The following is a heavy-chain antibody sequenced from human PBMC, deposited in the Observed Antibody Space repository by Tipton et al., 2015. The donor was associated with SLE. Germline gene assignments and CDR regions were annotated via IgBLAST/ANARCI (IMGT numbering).Heavy chain of an antibody. CDR1: GGSVSSGSYY. CDR2: IYYSGST. CDR3: ASSPPRYKDPGWFAP. V-gene: IGHV4-61*01. Sequence: LRLSCTVSGGSVSSGSYYWSWIRQPPGKGLEWIGYIYYSGSTNYNPSLKSRVTISVDTSKNQFSLKLSSVTAADTAVYYCASSPPRYKDPGWFAPWGQGPLVTVSS. J-gene: IGHJ5*02. D-gene: IGHD1-1*01.